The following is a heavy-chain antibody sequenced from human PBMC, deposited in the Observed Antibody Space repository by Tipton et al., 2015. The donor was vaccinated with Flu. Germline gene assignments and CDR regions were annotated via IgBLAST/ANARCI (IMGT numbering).Heavy chain of an antibody. CDR1: SGSIRSTNYF. V-gene: IGHV4-39*01. CDR3: ARLSYYDVDLKNFYFDY. J-gene: IGHJ4*02. Sequence: TLSLTCTVSSGSIRSTNYFCAWIRQPPGKRLELIGSIFPSGTTYYNPSLKSRVTISVDTSKSQFSLMLRSVTAADTAVYYCARLSYYDVDLKNFYFDYWGQGTLVNVSS. CDR2: IFPSGTT. D-gene: IGHD3-10*02.